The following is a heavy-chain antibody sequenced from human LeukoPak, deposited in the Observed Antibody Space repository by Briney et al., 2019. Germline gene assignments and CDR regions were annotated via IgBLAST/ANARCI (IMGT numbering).Heavy chain of an antibody. V-gene: IGHV3-20*04. CDR2: SNWKGDTT. CDR3: ARYRGTEGPFDY. J-gene: IGHJ4*02. D-gene: IGHD1-26*01. Sequence: GGSLRLSCAASGFTFDDFGLSWVRQVPGKGLEWVAGSNWKGDTTAYEDSVKGRFTISRDNAKNSLYLQMKRLRPEDTAFYYRARYRGTEGPFDYWGQGTLVTVSS. CDR1: GFTFDDFG.